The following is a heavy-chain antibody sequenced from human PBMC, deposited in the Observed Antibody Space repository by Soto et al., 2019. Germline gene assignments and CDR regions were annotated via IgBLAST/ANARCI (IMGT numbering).Heavy chain of an antibody. J-gene: IGHJ4*01. CDR2: IYHSGST. CDR3: VENAYFCLEN. Sequence: QVHLQESGPGLVNPSGTLSLTCAVSGGSISHDNWWSWVRQPPGKGLEWIGEIYHSGSTNYNPSLRSRLTISVDKSKNQFSLRLTSVTAADTAVYYCVENAYFCLENWSQGSLVTVSS. CDR1: GGSISHDNW. D-gene: IGHD3-16*01. V-gene: IGHV4-4*02.